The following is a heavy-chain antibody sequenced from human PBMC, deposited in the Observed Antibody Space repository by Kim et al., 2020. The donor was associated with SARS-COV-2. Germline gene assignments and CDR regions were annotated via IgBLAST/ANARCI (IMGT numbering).Heavy chain of an antibody. CDR2: IYASGAT. CDR1: GGSFSSGSYF. J-gene: IGHJ4*02. CDR3: ARGLLI. V-gene: IGHV4-61*02. Sequence: SETLSLTCTVSGGSFSSGSYFWSWIRQPAGKGLEWIGRIYASGATNYNPSLSSRVTISADTPKNQFSLELRSVTAADTAVYYCARGLLIWGQGTLVTVSS. D-gene: IGHD1-26*01.